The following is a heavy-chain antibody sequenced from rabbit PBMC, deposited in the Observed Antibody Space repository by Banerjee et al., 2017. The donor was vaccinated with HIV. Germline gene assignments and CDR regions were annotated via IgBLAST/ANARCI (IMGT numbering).Heavy chain of an antibody. J-gene: IGHJ4*01. CDR2: IDPVFGIT. V-gene: IGHV1S40*01. D-gene: IGHD8-1*01. CDR3: ARDGAGGSYFAL. Sequence: QSLEESGGDLVKPGASLTLTCTASGFSFSSSYVMCWVRQAPGKGLEWIGYIDPVFGITYYADWVNGRFTISSHNAQNTLYLQLNSLTAADTATYFCARDGAGGSYFALWGPGTLVTV. CDR1: GFSFSSSYV.